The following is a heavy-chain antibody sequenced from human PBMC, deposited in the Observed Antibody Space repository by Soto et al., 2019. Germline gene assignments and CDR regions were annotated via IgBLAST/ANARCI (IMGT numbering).Heavy chain of an antibody. Sequence: ASVKVSCKASGYTFTSYGISWVRQAPGQGLEWMGWISAYNGNTNYAQKLQGRVTMTTDTSTGTAYMGLRSLRSDDTAVYYCARIIRLVQQLDIYYYYYMDVWGKGTTVTVSS. V-gene: IGHV1-18*01. CDR1: GYTFTSYG. CDR2: ISAYNGNT. CDR3: ARIIRLVQQLDIYYYYYMDV. J-gene: IGHJ6*03. D-gene: IGHD6-13*01.